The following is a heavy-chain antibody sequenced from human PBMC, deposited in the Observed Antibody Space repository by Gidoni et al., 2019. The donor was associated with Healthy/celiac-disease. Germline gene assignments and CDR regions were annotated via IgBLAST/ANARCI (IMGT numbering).Heavy chain of an antibody. CDR1: GGSISSSSYY. CDR2: SYYSGRT. J-gene: IGHJ3*02. V-gene: IGHV4-39*01. CDR3: ATGTVRGSDDAFDI. Sequence: QLQLQESGPGLVKPSATLSLTCTVSGGSISSSSYYWGWIRPPPGKGLEWIGRSYYSGRTYYNPSLKSRVTISVDTSKNQFSLKLSSVTAADTAVYYCATGTVRGSDDAFDIWGQGTMVTVSS. D-gene: IGHD3-10*01.